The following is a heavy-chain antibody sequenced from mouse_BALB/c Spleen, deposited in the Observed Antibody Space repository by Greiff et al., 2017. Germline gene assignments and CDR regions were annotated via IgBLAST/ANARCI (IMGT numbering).Heavy chain of an antibody. Sequence: VQLQQSGPELVKPGASVKMSCKASGYTFTSYVMHWVKQKPGQGLEWIGYINPYNDGTKYNEKFKGKATLTSDKSSSTAYMELSSLTSEDSAVYYCALYYDYAWFAYWGQGTLVTVSA. CDR3: ALYYDYAWFAY. CDR2: INPYNDGT. V-gene: IGHV1-14*01. D-gene: IGHD2-4*01. CDR1: GYTFTSYV. J-gene: IGHJ3*01.